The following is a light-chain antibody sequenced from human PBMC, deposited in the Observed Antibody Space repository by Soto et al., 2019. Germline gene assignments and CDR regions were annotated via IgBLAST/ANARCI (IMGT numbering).Light chain of an antibody. V-gene: IGLV2-14*01. CDR2: EVS. CDR3: CSYSSSTAYL. Sequence: QSVLTQPASVSGSPGQSITISCTGTSSDVGGYDYVSWYQLHPGKAPKLMVFEVSNRPSGVYYRFSGSKSGNTASLTISGLQAEDEAYYFCCSYSSSTAYLFGTGTKLTVL. J-gene: IGLJ1*01. CDR1: SSDVGGYDY.